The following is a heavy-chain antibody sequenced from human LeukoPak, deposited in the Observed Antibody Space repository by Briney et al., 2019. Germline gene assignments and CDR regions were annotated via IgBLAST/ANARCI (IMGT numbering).Heavy chain of an antibody. Sequence: PSETLSLTCTVSGGSIRSFYWNWVRQPAGKGLEWIGRIHTSGSTSYNPSHKSRVTMSVDTSKNQFSLKLSSVTAADTAVYYCARGQIIAAAHFDYWGQGTLVTVSS. J-gene: IGHJ4*02. CDR3: ARGQIIAAAHFDY. CDR1: GGSIRSFY. D-gene: IGHD6-13*01. CDR2: IHTSGST. V-gene: IGHV4-4*07.